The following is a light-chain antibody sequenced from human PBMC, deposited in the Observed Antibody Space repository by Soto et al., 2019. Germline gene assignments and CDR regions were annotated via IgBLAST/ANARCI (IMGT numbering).Light chain of an antibody. Sequence: QSVLTQPPSMSGAPGQRVTISCTGSSSNIGAGYDVHWYQLLPGTAPKLLIYGNTNRPSGLPDRFSGSKSGTPASLAMTGLRAEDDADYYCQSHDSRVNSWVCGGGTKLTVL. CDR2: GNT. V-gene: IGLV1-40*01. CDR3: QSHDSRVNSWV. CDR1: SSNIGAGYD. J-gene: IGLJ3*02.